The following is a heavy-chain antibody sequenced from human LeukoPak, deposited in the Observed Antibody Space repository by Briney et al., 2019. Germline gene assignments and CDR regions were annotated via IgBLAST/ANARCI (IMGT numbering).Heavy chain of an antibody. CDR2: ISAYNGNT. V-gene: IGHV1-18*01. Sequence: ASVKVSCKASGYTFTSYGISWVRQAPGQGLEWMGWISAYNGNTNYAQKLQGRVTMTTDTSTSTAYMELRSLRSDDTAVYYCARTDGSGSYYNPNEGYYYYGMDVWGQGTTVTVSS. D-gene: IGHD3-10*01. CDR3: ARTDGSGSYYNPNEGYYYYGMDV. CDR1: GYTFTSYG. J-gene: IGHJ6*02.